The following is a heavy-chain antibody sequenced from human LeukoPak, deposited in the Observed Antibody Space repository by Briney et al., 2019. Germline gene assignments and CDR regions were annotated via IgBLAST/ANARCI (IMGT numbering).Heavy chain of an antibody. J-gene: IGHJ4*02. V-gene: IGHV3-64*01. Sequence: GGSLRLSCAASGFTFSSYAMHWVRRAPGKGLEYVSAISSNGGSTYYANSVKGRFTISRDNSKNTLYLQMGSLRAEDMAVYYCARGRVGLRFLEWLVYFDYWGQGTLVTVSS. D-gene: IGHD3-3*01. CDR1: GFTFSSYA. CDR2: ISSNGGST. CDR3: ARGRVGLRFLEWLVYFDY.